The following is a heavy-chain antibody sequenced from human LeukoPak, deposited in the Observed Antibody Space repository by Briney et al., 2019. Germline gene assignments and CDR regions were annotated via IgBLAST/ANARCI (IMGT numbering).Heavy chain of an antibody. D-gene: IGHD6-19*01. V-gene: IGHV4-59*11. CDR1: GGSISSQF. Sequence: KSSETLSLTCTVSGGSISSQFWSWIRQPPGKGLEWIGNIYNSGTTNYNPSLEGRVTISVDTSKNQLSLQLTSVTAADTAVYYCTKATQWLAFDYWGRGTLVTVSS. CDR2: IYNSGTT. J-gene: IGHJ4*02. CDR3: TKATQWLAFDY.